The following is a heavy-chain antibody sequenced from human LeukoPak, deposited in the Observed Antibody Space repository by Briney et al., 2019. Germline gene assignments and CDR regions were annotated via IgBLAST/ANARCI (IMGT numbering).Heavy chain of an antibody. D-gene: IGHD3-22*01. CDR2: INQDGREN. CDR3: ARGTSDSRVTPTRY. V-gene: IGHV3-7*01. Sequence: GGSLRLSCAASGFTFSNYWMNWVRQAPGKGLEWVANINQDGRENNYVDSVKGRFTISRDNAKNSLYLQMNSLRAEDTAVYYCARGTSDSRVTPTRYWGQGTLVTVSS. J-gene: IGHJ4*02. CDR1: GFTFSNYW.